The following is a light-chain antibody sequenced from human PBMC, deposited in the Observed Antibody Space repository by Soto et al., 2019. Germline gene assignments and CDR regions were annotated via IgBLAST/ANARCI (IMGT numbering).Light chain of an antibody. CDR1: QSISSW. V-gene: IGKV1-5*03. J-gene: IGKJ2*01. CDR3: QQYNSYSRT. Sequence: DIQMTQSPSTLSASVGDRVTITCRASQSISSWLAWYQQKPGKAPKLLFYKASSLESGVPSRFSGSGSGTEFTLTISSLQPDDFATYSCQQYNSYSRTFGQGTKLEIK. CDR2: KAS.